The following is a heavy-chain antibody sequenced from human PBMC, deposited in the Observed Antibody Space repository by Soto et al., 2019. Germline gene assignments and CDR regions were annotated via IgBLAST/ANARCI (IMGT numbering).Heavy chain of an antibody. V-gene: IGHV3-23*01. Sequence: GGSLRLSCAASGFTFSAFAMNWVRQAPGKGLEWVSAITGSGGSTYYVDSVKGRFTISRDNSKNTLHLQMNSLRAEDSAVYYCAKLSGYDYYYYIDVWGKGTTVTVSS. CDR3: AKLSGYDYYYYIDV. J-gene: IGHJ6*03. CDR2: ITGSGGST. D-gene: IGHD1-26*01. CDR1: GFTFSAFA.